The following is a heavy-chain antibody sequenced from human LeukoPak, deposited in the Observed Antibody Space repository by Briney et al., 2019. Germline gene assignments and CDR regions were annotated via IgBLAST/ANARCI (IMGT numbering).Heavy chain of an antibody. V-gene: IGHV4-34*01. CDR1: GGSFSGYY. D-gene: IGHD3-3*01. J-gene: IGHJ4*02. CDR2: INHSGST. Sequence: SETLSLTCAVYGGSFSGYYWSWIRQPPGKGLEWIGEINHSGSTNYNPSLKSRVTMSVDTSKNQFSLKLSSVTAADTAVYYCARDAPQGPYYDFWSGYYTSYYFDYWGQGTLVTVSS. CDR3: ARDAPQGPYYDFWSGYYTSYYFDY.